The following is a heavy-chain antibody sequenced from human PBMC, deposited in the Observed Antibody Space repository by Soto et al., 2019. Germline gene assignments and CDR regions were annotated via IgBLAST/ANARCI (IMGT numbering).Heavy chain of an antibody. CDR3: APLTVSLSGPYGIHV. CDR2: MFYSGLT. J-gene: IGHJ6*02. V-gene: IGHV4-39*01. D-gene: IGHD2-15*01. Sequence: SETLSLTCSVSGYSVRSSDYYWAWIRQPPGKGLEWIGSMFYSGLTYYNPSLKSRVTLSVETSKNHFSVRLNSVTAADTAVYYCAPLTVSLSGPYGIHVWGQGTKVTVSS. CDR1: GYSVRSSDYY.